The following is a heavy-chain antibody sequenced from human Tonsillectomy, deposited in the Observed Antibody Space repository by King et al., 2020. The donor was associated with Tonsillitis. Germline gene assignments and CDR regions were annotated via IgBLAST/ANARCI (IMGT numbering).Heavy chain of an antibody. J-gene: IGHJ2*01. CDR3: VRDRGMTGRYWYYDL. CDR2: IYRGGNT. D-gene: IGHD3-9*01. V-gene: IGHV3-53*01. CDR1: GFNVSSNY. Sequence: VQLVESGGGFIQPGGSLRLSCAASGFNVSSNYMSWVRQAPGKGLEWVSIIYRGGNTYYADSVKGRFNISRDNSKNTVYLQLKRLRVEDTAVYYCVRDRGMTGRYWYYDLWGRGTLVTVSS.